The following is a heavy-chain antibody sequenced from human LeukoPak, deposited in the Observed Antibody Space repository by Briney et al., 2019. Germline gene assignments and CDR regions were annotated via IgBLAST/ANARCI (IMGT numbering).Heavy chain of an antibody. V-gene: IGHV3-23*01. J-gene: IGHJ4*02. CDR3: AKDGFIVVVVAATPYYFDY. Sequence: PGGSLRLSCAASGFTFSSYAMSWVRQAPGKGLECVSAISGSGGSTYYADSVKGRFTISRDNSKNTLYLQMNSLRAEDTAVYYCAKDGFIVVVVAATPYYFDYWGQGTLVTVSS. D-gene: IGHD2-15*01. CDR1: GFTFSSYA. CDR2: ISGSGGST.